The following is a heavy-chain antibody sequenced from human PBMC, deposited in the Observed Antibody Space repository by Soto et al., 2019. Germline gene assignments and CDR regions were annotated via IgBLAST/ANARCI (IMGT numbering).Heavy chain of an antibody. V-gene: IGHV1-2*02. CDR3: ARGGDSGTNYYYYYGMDV. CDR2: IIPNSGGT. Sequence: QVQLVQSGAEVKKPGSSVKVSCKASGGTFSSYAISWVRQAPGQGLEWMGGIIPNSGGTNYAQKFQGRVTMTRDTSISTAYMELSRLRSDDTAVYYCARGGDSGTNYYYYYGMDVWGQGTTVTVSS. D-gene: IGHD1-26*01. CDR1: GGTFSSYA. J-gene: IGHJ6*02.